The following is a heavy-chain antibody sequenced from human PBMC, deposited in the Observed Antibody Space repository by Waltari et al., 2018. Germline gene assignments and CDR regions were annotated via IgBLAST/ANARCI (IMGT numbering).Heavy chain of an antibody. D-gene: IGHD3-3*01. CDR3: ARGDYDFWSGTSNNWFDP. J-gene: IGHJ5*02. CDR2: IYTSGST. CDR1: GGSISSGSYY. Sequence: QVQLQESGPGLVKPSQTLSLTCTVSGGSISSGSYYWSWIRQPDGKGLEWIGRIYTSGSTNYNPSLKSRVTISVDTSKNQFSLKLSSVTAADTAVYYCARGDYDFWSGTSNNWFDPWGQGTLVTVSS. V-gene: IGHV4-61*02.